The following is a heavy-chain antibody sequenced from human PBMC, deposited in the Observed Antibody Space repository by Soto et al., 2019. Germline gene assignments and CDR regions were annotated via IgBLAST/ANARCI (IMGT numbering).Heavy chain of an antibody. J-gene: IGHJ4*02. Sequence: SETLSLTCAVSGGSFSDYYWSWVRQPPGKGLEWIGEIHPSGSIYYSPSLKSRGTILVDTSKNQFSLKVTSVTAADTAIYYCSRGTDAYKTGNSWGQVNLVTVSS. CDR3: SRGTDAYKTGNS. CDR2: IHPSGSI. D-gene: IGHD1-1*01. V-gene: IGHV4-34*01. CDR1: GGSFSDYY.